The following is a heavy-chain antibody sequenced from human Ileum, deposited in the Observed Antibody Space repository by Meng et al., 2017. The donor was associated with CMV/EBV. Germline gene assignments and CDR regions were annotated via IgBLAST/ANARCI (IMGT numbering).Heavy chain of an antibody. V-gene: IGHV3-11*04. J-gene: IGHJ6*02. Sequence: GESLKISCAASGFTFSDYYMSWIRQAPGKGLEWISYISGGGGTIDYADSVKGRFTISRDNAKNTLYLQMNSLRAEDTAVYYCARGRDFWSGYYSYYYYYGMDVWGQGTTVTVSS. CDR1: GFTFSDYY. CDR2: ISGGGGTI. CDR3: ARGRDFWSGYYSYYYYYGMDV. D-gene: IGHD3-3*01.